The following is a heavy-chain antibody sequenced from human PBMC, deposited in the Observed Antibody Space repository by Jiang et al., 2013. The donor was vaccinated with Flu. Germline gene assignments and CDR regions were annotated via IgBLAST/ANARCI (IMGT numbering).Heavy chain of an antibody. CDR2: IRHDGSNK. CDR3: ARDYYGSAPYFFDY. D-gene: IGHD3-10*01. CDR1: GFTFSRHG. V-gene: IGHV3-30*02. Sequence: QLVESGGGVVQPGRSLRLSCAASGFTFSRHGMHWVRQAPGKGLEWVAFIRHDGSNKYYADSVKGRFTISRDSSKNTLYLQMNSLRTEDTAVYYCARDYYGSAPYFFDYWGQGTLVSVSS. J-gene: IGHJ4*02.